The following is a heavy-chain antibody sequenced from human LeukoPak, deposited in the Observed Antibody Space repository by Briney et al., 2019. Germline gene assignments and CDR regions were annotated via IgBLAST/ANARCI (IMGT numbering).Heavy chain of an antibody. CDR2: IKQDGSEK. CDR1: GFTFSNYW. Sequence: PGGSLRLSCAASGFTFSNYWMSWVRQAPGKGLEWVANIKQDGSEKYYVDSVKGRFTISRDNAKNSLYVQMNSLRAEDTAVYYCARRRDYDFWSGLRYYYYYYMDVWGKGTTVTVSS. D-gene: IGHD3-3*01. CDR3: ARRRDYDFWSGLRYYYYYYMDV. V-gene: IGHV3-7*01. J-gene: IGHJ6*03.